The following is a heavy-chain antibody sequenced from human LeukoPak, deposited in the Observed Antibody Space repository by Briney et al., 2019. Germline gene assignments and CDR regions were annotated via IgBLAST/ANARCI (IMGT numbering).Heavy chain of an antibody. CDR3: AKSPRGSYYYYYYMDV. J-gene: IGHJ6*03. Sequence: PGGSLRLSCTVSGFTLSSYEMSWIRQAPGGGLEWVSSIDYSGGSSYYADSVKGRFTISRDDSKNTLYLQLNSLRVEDTAVYYCAKSPRGSYYYYYYMDVWGKGTTVTISS. CDR1: GFTLSSYE. CDR2: IDYSGGSS. D-gene: IGHD1-26*01. V-gene: IGHV3-23*01.